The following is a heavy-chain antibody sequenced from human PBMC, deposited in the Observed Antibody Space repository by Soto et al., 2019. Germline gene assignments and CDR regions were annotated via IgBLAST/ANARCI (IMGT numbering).Heavy chain of an antibody. CDR1: GFTFSSYG. CDR3: ARDYYDNDDAFDI. CDR2: IWYDGSNK. D-gene: IGHD3-22*01. Sequence: QVQLVESGGGVVQPGRSLRLSCAASGFTFSSYGMHWVRQAPGKGLEWVAVIWYDGSNKYYADSVKGRFTISRDNSKNTLYLQMNSLRAEDTAVYYCARDYYDNDDAFDIWGQGTMVTVSS. V-gene: IGHV3-33*01. J-gene: IGHJ3*02.